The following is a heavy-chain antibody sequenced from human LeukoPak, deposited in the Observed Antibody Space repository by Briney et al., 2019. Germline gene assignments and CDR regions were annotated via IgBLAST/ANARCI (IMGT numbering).Heavy chain of an antibody. CDR3: ARPLEMATIALLGEFDY. Sequence: ASVKVSCKASGYTFTSYAMNWVRQAPGQGLEWMGWINTNTGNPTYAQGFTGRFVFSLVTSVSTAYLQISSLKAEDTAVYYCARPLEMATIALLGEFDYWGQGTLVTVSS. CDR1: GYTFTSYA. CDR2: INTNTGNP. J-gene: IGHJ4*02. D-gene: IGHD5-24*01. V-gene: IGHV7-4-1*02.